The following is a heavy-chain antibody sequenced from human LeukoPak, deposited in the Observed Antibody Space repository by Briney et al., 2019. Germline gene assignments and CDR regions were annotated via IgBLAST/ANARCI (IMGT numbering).Heavy chain of an antibody. CDR2: ISGSGGST. CDR3: AKDHILRYFDWSPEYYFDY. Sequence: GGSLRLSCAASGFTFSSYAMSWVRQAPGKGLEWVSAISGSGGSTYYADSVKGRFTISRDNSKNTLYLQMNSLRAEDTAVYYCAKDHILRYFDWSPEYYFDYWGREPWSPSPQ. D-gene: IGHD3-9*01. J-gene: IGHJ4*02. CDR1: GFTFSSYA. V-gene: IGHV3-23*01.